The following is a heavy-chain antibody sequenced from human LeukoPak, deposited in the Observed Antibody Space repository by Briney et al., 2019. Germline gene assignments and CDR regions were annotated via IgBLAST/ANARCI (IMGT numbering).Heavy chain of an antibody. CDR3: ARDNYYGSGSYYDY. CDR1: GFSFSIYS. CDR2: ISSSNSYI. Sequence: PGGSLRLSCAASGFSFSIYSMNWVRQAPGKGLEWVSSISSSNSYIYYADSVKGRFTISRDSAKNSLYLQMNSLRAEDTAVYYCARDNYYGSGSYYDYWGQGTLVTVSS. V-gene: IGHV3-21*01. D-gene: IGHD3-10*01. J-gene: IGHJ4*02.